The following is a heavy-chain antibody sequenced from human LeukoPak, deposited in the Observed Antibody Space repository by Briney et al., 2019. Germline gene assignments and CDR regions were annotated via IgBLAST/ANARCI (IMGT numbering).Heavy chain of an antibody. Sequence: EASVKVSCKASGGTFSSYAISWVRQAPGQGLEWVGWMNPNSGNTGYAQKFQGRVTMTRNTSISTAYMELSSLRSEDTAVYYCARLGDTSGYYYGAFDIRGRGTMVTVSS. D-gene: IGHD3-22*01. CDR1: GGTFSSYA. V-gene: IGHV1-8*02. CDR3: ARLGDTSGYYYGAFDI. CDR2: MNPNSGNT. J-gene: IGHJ3*02.